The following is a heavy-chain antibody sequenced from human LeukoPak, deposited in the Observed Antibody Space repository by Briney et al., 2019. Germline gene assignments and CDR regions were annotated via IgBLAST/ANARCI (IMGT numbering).Heavy chain of an antibody. D-gene: IGHD6-6*01. CDR3: ARDLRPDY. V-gene: IGHV3-33*01. CDR1: GFTFSSYG. Sequence: GESLRLSCAASGFTFSSYGMHWVRQAPGKGLEWVAVIWYDGSNKCYADSVKGRFTISRDNSKNTLYLQMNSLRAEDTAVYYCARDLRPDYWGQGTLVTVSS. J-gene: IGHJ4*02. CDR2: IWYDGSNK.